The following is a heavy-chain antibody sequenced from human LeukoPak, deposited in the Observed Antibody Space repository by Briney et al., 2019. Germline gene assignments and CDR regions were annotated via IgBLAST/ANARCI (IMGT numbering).Heavy chain of an antibody. CDR1: GFTFSSYA. Sequence: RTGGSLRLSCAASGFTFSSYAMHWVRQAPGKGLEWVAVISYDGSNKYYADSVKGRFTISRDNSKNTLYLQMNSLRAEDTAVYYCARGRNVRFLEWLFEWFYFDYWGQGTLVTVSS. CDR3: ARGRNVRFLEWLFEWFYFDY. J-gene: IGHJ4*02. V-gene: IGHV3-30-3*01. D-gene: IGHD3-3*01. CDR2: ISYDGSNK.